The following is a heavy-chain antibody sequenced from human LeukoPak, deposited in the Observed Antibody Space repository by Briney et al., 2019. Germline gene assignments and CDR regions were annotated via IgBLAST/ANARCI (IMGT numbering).Heavy chain of an antibody. CDR3: ARNYYDSSGYYPMDY. V-gene: IGHV3-9*01. Sequence: LSGGSLRLSCAASGFTFDDYAMHWVRQAPGKGLEWVSGISWNSGNIGYADSVKGRFTISRDNAKNSLYLQMNSLRAEDTAVYYCARNYYDSSGYYPMDYWGQGTLVTVSS. CDR2: ISWNSGNI. CDR1: GFTFDDYA. D-gene: IGHD3-22*01. J-gene: IGHJ4*02.